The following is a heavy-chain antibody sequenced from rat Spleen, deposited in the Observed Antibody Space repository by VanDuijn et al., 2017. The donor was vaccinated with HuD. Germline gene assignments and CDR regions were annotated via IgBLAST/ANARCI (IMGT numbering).Heavy chain of an antibody. CDR3: ARRHYGYTDYFDY. Sequence: EVELVESGGGLVQPGRSMKLSCAASGFTFSNYGMAWVRQAPTKGLEWVASISTSGGSTYYRDSVKGRCTISRDNAKSTLSLQMDSLRSEDTATYSCARRHYGYTDYFDYWGQGVMVTVSS. V-gene: IGHV5-25*01. CDR2: ISTSGGST. CDR1: GFTFSNYG. D-gene: IGHD1-9*01. J-gene: IGHJ2*01.